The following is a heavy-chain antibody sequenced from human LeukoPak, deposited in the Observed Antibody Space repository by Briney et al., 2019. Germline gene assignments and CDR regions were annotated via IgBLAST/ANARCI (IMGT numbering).Heavy chain of an antibody. D-gene: IGHD6-13*01. Sequence: GGSLRLSCAASGFTFSSSAMSWVRQAPGKGLVWVSTVSGSGGNTYYADSVKGRFTISRDNSKNTLYLQMNRLRAEDTAVYYCATFLEAVGNWDQGTLVTVSS. CDR1: GFTFSSSA. V-gene: IGHV3-23*01. J-gene: IGHJ4*02. CDR2: VSGSGGNT. CDR3: ATFLEAVGN.